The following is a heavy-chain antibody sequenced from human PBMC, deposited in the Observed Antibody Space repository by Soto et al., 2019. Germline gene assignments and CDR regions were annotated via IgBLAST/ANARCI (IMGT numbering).Heavy chain of an antibody. CDR2: ISSSSSYI. CDR1: GFTFSSYS. Sequence: SLRLSCAASGFTFSSYSMNWVRQAPGKGLEWVSSISSSSSYIYYADSVKGRFTISRDNAKNSLYLQMNSLRAEDTAVYYCARDRSGYDVFDYWGQGTLVTVSS. V-gene: IGHV3-21*01. CDR3: ARDRSGYDVFDY. J-gene: IGHJ4*02. D-gene: IGHD5-12*01.